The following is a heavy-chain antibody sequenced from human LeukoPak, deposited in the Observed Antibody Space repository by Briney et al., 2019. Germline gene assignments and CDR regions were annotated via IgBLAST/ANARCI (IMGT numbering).Heavy chain of an antibody. J-gene: IGHJ4*02. Sequence: SETLSLTCTVSGGSISSTGYYWGWIRQPPGQGLEWIGSIYYSGSTYYNPSLKSRVTISVDTSKNQFSLKLSSVTAADTAVYYCARSGGYSYGWGYVFDYWGQGTLVTVSS. CDR1: GGSISSTGYY. V-gene: IGHV4-39*07. D-gene: IGHD5-18*01. CDR2: IYYSGST. CDR3: ARSGGYSYGWGYVFDY.